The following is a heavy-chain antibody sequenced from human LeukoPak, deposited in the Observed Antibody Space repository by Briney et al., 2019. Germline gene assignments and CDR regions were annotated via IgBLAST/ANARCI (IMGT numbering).Heavy chain of an antibody. D-gene: IGHD6-19*01. CDR1: GGSISSYY. J-gene: IGHJ4*02. V-gene: IGHV4-59*01. Sequence: SETLSLTCTVSGGSISSYYWSWIRQPPGKGLEWIGYIYYSGSTNYNPSPKSRVTISVDTSKNQFSLKLSSVTAADTAVYYCARPRKDSSGRYNFDYWGQGTLVTVSS. CDR2: IYYSGST. CDR3: ARPRKDSSGRYNFDY.